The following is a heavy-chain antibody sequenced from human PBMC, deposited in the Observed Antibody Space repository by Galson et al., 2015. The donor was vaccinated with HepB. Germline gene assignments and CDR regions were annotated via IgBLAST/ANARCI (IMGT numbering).Heavy chain of an antibody. V-gene: IGHV3-21*06. CDR3: ARGLTGDYVFDN. J-gene: IGHJ4*02. Sequence: SLRLSCAASGFTFSGFSINWVRQAPGKGLEWISFISARSTYIYYAQSVKGRFTISRDNATSSVYLEMNSLRVDDTAVYYCARGLTGDYVFDNWGQGTLVTVSS. D-gene: IGHD4-17*01. CDR2: ISARSTYI. CDR1: GFTFSGFS.